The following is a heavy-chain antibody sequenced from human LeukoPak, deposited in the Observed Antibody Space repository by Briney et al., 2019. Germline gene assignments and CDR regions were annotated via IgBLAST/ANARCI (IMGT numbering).Heavy chain of an antibody. CDR2: ISSSSSYI. CDR3: ARDRTTVTNNGMDV. J-gene: IGHJ6*02. CDR1: GFTFSTYS. D-gene: IGHD4-17*01. V-gene: IGHV3-21*04. Sequence: GGSLRLSCAASGFTFSTYSMNWVRQAPGKGLEWVSSISSSSSYIYYADSVKGRFKISRDNAKNSLYLQMNSLRAEDTAVYYCARDRTTVTNNGMDVWGQGTTVTVSS.